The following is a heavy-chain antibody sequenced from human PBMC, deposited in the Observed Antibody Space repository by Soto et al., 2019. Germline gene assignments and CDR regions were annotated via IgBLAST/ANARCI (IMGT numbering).Heavy chain of an antibody. CDR2: IYSGGST. Sequence: EVQLVESGGGLVQPGGSLRLSCAASGFNVSRNHMSWVRQAPGKGLEWVSVIYSGGSTNYADSVKGRLTISRHNFKNTMYLEMTSVRLDDTAVYYCARDGWGRGGNVTTYDGLDVWGQGTTVTVSS. D-gene: IGHD1-1*01. CDR3: ARDGWGRGGNVTTYDGLDV. CDR1: GFNVSRNH. V-gene: IGHV3-53*04. J-gene: IGHJ6*02.